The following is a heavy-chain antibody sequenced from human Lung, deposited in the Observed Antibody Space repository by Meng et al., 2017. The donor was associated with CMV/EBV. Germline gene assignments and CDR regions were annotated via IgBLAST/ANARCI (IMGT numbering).Heavy chain of an antibody. CDR2: ISHGGRT. CDR1: GGSLTDYF. D-gene: IGHD1-1*01. V-gene: IGHV4-34*01. Sequence: SETLSLTCAVYGGSLTDYFWSWIRQSPEKGLEWIGDISHGGRTNYNPSLKSRVTISVDTSNNQFSLRVASVTAADTAVYYCARGRTDFDSWGRGTLVTVSS. J-gene: IGHJ4*02. CDR3: ARGRTDFDS.